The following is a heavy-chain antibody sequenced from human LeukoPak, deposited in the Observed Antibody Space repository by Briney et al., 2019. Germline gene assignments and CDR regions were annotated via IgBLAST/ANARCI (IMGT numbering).Heavy chain of an antibody. CDR3: ARAFGVQAAFDY. CDR2: IYYSGST. V-gene: IGHV4-59*01. CDR1: GGSISSYY. J-gene: IGHJ4*02. D-gene: IGHD3-10*01. Sequence: PPETLSLTCTVSGGSISSYYWSWIRQPPGKGLEWIGYIYYSGSTNYNPSLKSRVTISVDTSKNQFSLKLSSVTAADTAVYYCARAFGVQAAFDYWGQGTLVTVSS.